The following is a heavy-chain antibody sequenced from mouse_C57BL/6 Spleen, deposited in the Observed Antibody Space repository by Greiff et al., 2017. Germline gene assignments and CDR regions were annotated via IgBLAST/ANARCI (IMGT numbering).Heavy chain of an antibody. CDR1: GYTFTSYW. Sequence: QVQLQQPGTELVKPGASVKMSCKASGYTFTSYWMHWVKQRPGQGLEWIGNINPGNGGTNSNEKFKSKATLTVDKSSSTAYMQLSRLTSADSEVYDCARESYYGSKIYAMDYWGQGTSVTVSS. CDR2: INPGNGGT. D-gene: IGHD1-1*01. CDR3: ARESYYGSKIYAMDY. V-gene: IGHV1-53*01. J-gene: IGHJ4*01.